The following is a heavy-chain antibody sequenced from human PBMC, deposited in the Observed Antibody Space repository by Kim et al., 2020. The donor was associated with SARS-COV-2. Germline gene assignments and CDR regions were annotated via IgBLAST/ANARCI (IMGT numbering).Heavy chain of an antibody. V-gene: IGHV3-48*02. J-gene: IGHJ4*02. D-gene: IGHD3-22*01. Sequence: KGRFTISRENAKNSLYLQMNSLRDEDTAVYYCARARPYYYDSSGYRHFDYWGQGTLVTVSS. CDR3: ARARPYYYDSSGYRHFDY.